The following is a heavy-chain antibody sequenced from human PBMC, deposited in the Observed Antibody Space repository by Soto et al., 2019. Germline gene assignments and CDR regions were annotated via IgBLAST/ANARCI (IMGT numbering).Heavy chain of an antibody. D-gene: IGHD3-22*01. CDR1: GGTFSTYA. V-gene: IGHV1-69*01. J-gene: IGHJ4*02. CDR3: AKETPLKRRYYDNTGYYYFDY. Sequence: QVQLVQSGAEVKKPGSSVKVSCKASGGTFSTYAISWVRQAPGQGLEWMGGIIPIFGTAKYAQKFQGRVTITADESTSTAYMELSSLRSEDTAVYYCAKETPLKRRYYDNTGYYYFDYWGQGTLVTVSS. CDR2: IIPIFGTA.